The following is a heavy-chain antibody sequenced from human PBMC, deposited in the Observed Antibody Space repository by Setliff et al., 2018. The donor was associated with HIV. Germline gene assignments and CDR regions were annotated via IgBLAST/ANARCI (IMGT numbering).Heavy chain of an antibody. J-gene: IGHJ3*02. CDR3: TRDYIHVFDI. CDR1: GYTFTDYY. Sequence: ASVKVSCKASGYTFTDYYMHWVRQAPGQGLEWMGIINPTGGRASYAQKFRGRVTVTRDMSTSTVYMEISSLTSEDTAVYYCTRDYIHVFDIWGQGTMVTVSS. CDR2: INPTGGRA. V-gene: IGHV1-46*01.